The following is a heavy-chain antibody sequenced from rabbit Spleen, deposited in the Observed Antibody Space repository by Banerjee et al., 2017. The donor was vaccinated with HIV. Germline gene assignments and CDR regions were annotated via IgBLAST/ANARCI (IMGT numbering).Heavy chain of an antibody. CDR3: ARDAGTSFSTYGMDL. CDR1: GFSFSNKAV. Sequence: QSLEESGGGLVQPEGSLTLTCTASGFSFSNKAVMCWVRQAPGKGLEWIGCIGTGSGSTYYASWAKGRFTVSKTSSTTVTLQMTSLTAADTATYFCARDAGTSFSTYGMDLWGPGTLVTVS. CDR2: IGTGSGST. J-gene: IGHJ6*01. D-gene: IGHD8-1*01. V-gene: IGHV1S40*01.